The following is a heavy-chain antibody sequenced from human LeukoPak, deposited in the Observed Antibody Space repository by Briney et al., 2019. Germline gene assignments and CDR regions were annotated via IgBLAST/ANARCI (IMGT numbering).Heavy chain of an antibody. V-gene: IGHV4-34*01. CDR3: ARVKKKWLRLGYFDY. CDR1: GGSFSGYY. CDR2: INHSGST. Sequence: SETLSLTCAVYGGSFSGYYWSWIRQPPGEGLEWIGEINHSGSTNYNPSLKSRVTISVDTSKNRFSLKLSSVTAADTAVYYCARVKKKWLRLGYFDYWGQGTLVTVSS. J-gene: IGHJ4*02. D-gene: IGHD5-12*01.